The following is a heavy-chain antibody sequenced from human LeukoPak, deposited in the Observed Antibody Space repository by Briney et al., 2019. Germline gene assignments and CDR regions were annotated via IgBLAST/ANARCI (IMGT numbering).Heavy chain of an antibody. Sequence: SETLSLTCAVYGGSFSGYHWSWIRQPPGKGLEWIGEINHSGSTSYNPSLKSRVTISVDTSKNQFSLKLSSVTAADTAVYYCARGSYCSSPTCREFYYYYGMDVWGQGTTVTVSS. J-gene: IGHJ6*02. CDR2: INHSGST. V-gene: IGHV4-34*01. D-gene: IGHD2-2*01. CDR3: ARGSYCSSPTCREFYYYYGMDV. CDR1: GGSFSGYH.